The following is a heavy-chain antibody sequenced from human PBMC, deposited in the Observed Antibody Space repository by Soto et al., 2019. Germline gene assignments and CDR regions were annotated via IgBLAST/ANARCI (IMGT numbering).Heavy chain of an antibody. D-gene: IGHD1-1*01. J-gene: IGHJ6*02. V-gene: IGHV1-18*01. CDR3: AKNVQLPYYYYGMDV. CDR2: ISGYNGDT. Sequence: QGQLVQSGPEVKKPGASVKVSCKASGYTFTRYGISWVRQAPGQGLEWMGWISGYNGDTNYAQKVQGRVTMTIDTSTSTAYMELRSLTSDATAIYYCAKNVQLPYYYYGMDVWGQGTTVTVSS. CDR1: GYTFTRYG.